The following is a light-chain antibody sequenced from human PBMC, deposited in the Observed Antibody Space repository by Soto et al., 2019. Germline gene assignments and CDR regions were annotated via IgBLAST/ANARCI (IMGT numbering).Light chain of an antibody. CDR1: QSVSSY. CDR3: QQRSNWLT. CDR2: DAS. Sequence: DIVLTQSPATLSLSPGERATLSCRASQSVSSYLAWYQQKPGQAPRLLIYDASNRATGIPARFSGSGSETDFTLTISSLETEDFAVYYCQQRSNWLTFGGGTKVEIK. J-gene: IGKJ4*01. V-gene: IGKV3-11*01.